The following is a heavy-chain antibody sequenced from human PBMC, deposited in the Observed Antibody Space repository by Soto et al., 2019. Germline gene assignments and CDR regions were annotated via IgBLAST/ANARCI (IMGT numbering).Heavy chain of an antibody. V-gene: IGHV3-15*07. Sequence: GGPLRPPGVAPGFTSSDAWRNWVRKAPGKGREWVGRIKSKTEGGTTDSAAPVTRKFTISRDDSKNTLYLQMNSLKTEDAAVYYCTTEYYYESGGYYHAFYIWGQGTIVPVSS. CDR2: IKSKTEGGTT. CDR1: GFTSSDAW. CDR3: TTEYYYESGGYYHAFYI. J-gene: IGHJ3*02. D-gene: IGHD3-22*01.